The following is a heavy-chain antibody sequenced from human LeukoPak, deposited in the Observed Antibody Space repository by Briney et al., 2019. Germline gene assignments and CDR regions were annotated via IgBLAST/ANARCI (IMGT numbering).Heavy chain of an antibody. CDR3: AKDFQTWIQLWDDAFDI. Sequence: GGSLRLSCAASGFTFSSYGMPWVRQAPGKGLEWVAFIRYDGSNKYYADSVKGRFTISRDNSKNTLYLQMNSLRAEDTAVYYCAKDFQTWIQLWDDAFDIWGQGTMVTVSS. V-gene: IGHV3-30*02. J-gene: IGHJ3*02. D-gene: IGHD5-18*01. CDR2: IRYDGSNK. CDR1: GFTFSSYG.